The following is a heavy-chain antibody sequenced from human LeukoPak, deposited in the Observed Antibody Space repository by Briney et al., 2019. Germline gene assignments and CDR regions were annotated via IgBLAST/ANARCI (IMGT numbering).Heavy chain of an antibody. Sequence: GESLKISCRASGYSFTTYWIGWVRQMPGKGLEWMGVIFPADSDTRYSPSFQGQVTISADKSIGTAYLQWSSLKASDTAMYYCASVYSGTSWDYWGQGTLVTVSS. D-gene: IGHD6-13*01. CDR3: ASVYSGTSWDY. CDR2: IFPADSDT. CDR1: GYSFTTYW. V-gene: IGHV5-51*01. J-gene: IGHJ4*02.